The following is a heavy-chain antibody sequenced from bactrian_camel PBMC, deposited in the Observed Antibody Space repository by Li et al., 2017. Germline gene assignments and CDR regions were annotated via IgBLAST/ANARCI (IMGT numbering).Heavy chain of an antibody. CDR2: RNSAGRI. V-gene: IGHV3S53*01. CDR1: GRTYSSRPC. CDR3: AADVGMMS. J-gene: IGHJ4*01. Sequence: VQLVESGGGSVQAGGSLRLSCEVVGRTYSSRPCLGWFRQAPGKKREGVAIRNSAGRITYADSVKGRFTISQDATNMVSLQMNNLKSEDTAMYYCAADVGMMSIGARGPRSPS.